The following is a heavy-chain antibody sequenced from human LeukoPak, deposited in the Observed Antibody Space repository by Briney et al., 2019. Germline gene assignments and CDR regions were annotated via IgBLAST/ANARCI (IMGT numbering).Heavy chain of an antibody. CDR2: ISYDGSNK. CDR1: GFTFSSYA. Sequence: GGSLRLSCAASGFTFSSYAMHWVRQAPGKGLEWVAVISYDGSNKYYADSVKGRFTISRDNSKNTLYLQMNSLRAEDTAVYYCARSTYYYGSGSYSFFDYWGQGTLVTVSS. CDR3: ARSTYYYGSGSYSFFDY. J-gene: IGHJ4*02. V-gene: IGHV3-30-3*01. D-gene: IGHD3-10*01.